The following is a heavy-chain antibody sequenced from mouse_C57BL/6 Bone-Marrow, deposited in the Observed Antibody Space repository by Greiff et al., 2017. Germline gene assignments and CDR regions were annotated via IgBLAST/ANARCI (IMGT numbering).Heavy chain of an antibody. CDR2: IRNKANGYTT. V-gene: IGHV7-3*01. CDR3: ARKDYYAMDY. J-gene: IGHJ4*01. Sequence: EVHLVESGGGLVQPGGSLSPPCAASELTFTDYYRSWVRQPPGKALEWWGFIRNKANGYTTEYSASVKGRFTISRDNSQSILYLQMNALRAEDSATYYCARKDYYAMDYWGQGTSVTGSS. CDR1: ELTFTDYY.